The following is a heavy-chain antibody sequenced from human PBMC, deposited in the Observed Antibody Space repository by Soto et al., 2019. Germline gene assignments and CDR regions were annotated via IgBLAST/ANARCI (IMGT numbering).Heavy chain of an antibody. V-gene: IGHV4-34*01. D-gene: IGHD2-2*01. Sequence: TSETLSLTCAVYGGSFSGYYWSWIRQPPGKGLEWIGEINHSGSTNYNPSLKSRVTISVDTSKNQFSLKLSSVTAADTAVYYCARDKGRGYCSSTSCKYGEYAFDIWGQGTMVT. CDR3: ARDKGRGYCSSTSCKYGEYAFDI. J-gene: IGHJ3*02. CDR2: INHSGST. CDR1: GGSFSGYY.